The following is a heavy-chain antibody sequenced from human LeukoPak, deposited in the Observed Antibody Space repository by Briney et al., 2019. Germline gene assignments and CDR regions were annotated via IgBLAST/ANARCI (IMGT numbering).Heavy chain of an antibody. CDR2: ISWNSGSI. Sequence: GRSLRLSCAASGFTFDDYAMHWVRQAPGKGLEWVSGISWNSGSIGYADSVKGRFTISRDNAKNSLYLQMNSLRAEDTAVYYCAKKGIYGGNYAFDYWGQGTLVTVSS. D-gene: IGHD4/OR15-4a*01. V-gene: IGHV3-9*01. J-gene: IGHJ4*02. CDR1: GFTFDDYA. CDR3: AKKGIYGGNYAFDY.